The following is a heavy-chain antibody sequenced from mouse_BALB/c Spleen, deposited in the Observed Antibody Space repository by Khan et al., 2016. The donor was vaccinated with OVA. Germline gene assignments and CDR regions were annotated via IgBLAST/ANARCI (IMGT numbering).Heavy chain of an antibody. CDR1: GFTFSSYG. J-gene: IGHJ2*01. CDR3: ARSYFYGYYFDY. D-gene: IGHD1-1*01. V-gene: IGHV5-17*02. Sequence: EVELVESGGDLVQPGGTRKLSCAASGFTFSSYGMHWVRQAPEKGLEWVAYISGDSNTIYYADTVKGRFTISRDNPRNTLFLQMTSLQSKDTAMYYWARSYFYGYYFDYWGPGTTLTVSS. CDR2: ISGDSNTI.